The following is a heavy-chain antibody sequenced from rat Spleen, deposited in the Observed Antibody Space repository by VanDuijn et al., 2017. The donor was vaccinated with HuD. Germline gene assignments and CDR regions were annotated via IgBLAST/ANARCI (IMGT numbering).Heavy chain of an antibody. CDR2: ISAGGRNT. V-gene: IGHV5S13*01. CDR1: GFTFINYD. J-gene: IGHJ2*01. D-gene: IGHD5-1*01. CDR3: TRERNWAFDH. Sequence: EVQLVESGGGLVQPGRSLKLSCAASGFTFINYDMAWVRQAPTKGLEWIASISAGGRNTYYRDSVKGRFTISRDNAKNTLYLQINSLRSEDTATYYCTRERNWAFDHWGQGVMVTVSS.